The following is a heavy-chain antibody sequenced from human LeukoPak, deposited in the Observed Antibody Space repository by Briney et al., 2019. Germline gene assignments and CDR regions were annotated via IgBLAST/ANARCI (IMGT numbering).Heavy chain of an antibody. CDR2: ITNDGSST. J-gene: IGHJ4*02. CDR1: GLTFSSHW. V-gene: IGHV3-74*01. Sequence: PGGSLRLSCAASGLTFSSHWMHWVRQAPGKGLVWVSRITNDGSSTTYADSVKGRFTISRDNAKNMLYLQVNSLRAEDTAVYYCARGGLTITMFGVPIIRNFDYWGQGTLVTVSS. CDR3: ARGGLTITMFGVPIIRNFDY. D-gene: IGHD3-3*01.